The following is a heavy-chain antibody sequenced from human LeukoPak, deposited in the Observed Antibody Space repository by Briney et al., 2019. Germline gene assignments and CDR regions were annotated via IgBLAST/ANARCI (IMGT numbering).Heavy chain of an antibody. CDR1: GLTFSSYE. V-gene: IGHV3-48*03. CDR2: ISSSGSTI. Sequence: GGSLRLSCAVSGLTFSSYEMSCVRQAPWRGLEWLSYISSSGSTIYYADSVKGRFTISRDNAKNSLYLQMNSLRAEDTAVYFCARVRASGRPAHYYYGMDVWGQGTTVTVSS. D-gene: IGHD6-19*01. CDR3: ARVRASGRPAHYYYGMDV. J-gene: IGHJ6*02.